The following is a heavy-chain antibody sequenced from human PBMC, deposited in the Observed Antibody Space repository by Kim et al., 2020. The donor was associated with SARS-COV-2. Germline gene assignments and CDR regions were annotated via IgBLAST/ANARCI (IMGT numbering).Heavy chain of an antibody. CDR1: GDSVSSNSAA. CDR2: TYYRSEWYN. D-gene: IGHD6-13*01. V-gene: IGHV6-1*01. Sequence: SQTLSLTCAISGDSVSSNSAAWNWIRQSPSRGLEWLGRTYYRSEWYNDYAVSVKSRITINPDTSKNQFSLQLNSVTPEDTAVYYCARDLIAAAGIWYYYGMDVWGQGTTVTVSS. CDR3: ARDLIAAAGIWYYYGMDV. J-gene: IGHJ6*02.